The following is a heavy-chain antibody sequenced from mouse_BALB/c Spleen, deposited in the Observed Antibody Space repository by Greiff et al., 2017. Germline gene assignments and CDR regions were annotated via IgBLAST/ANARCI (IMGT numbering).Heavy chain of an antibody. CDR1: GYTFTSYW. Sequence: VQLQQSGAELARPGASVKLSCKASGYTFTSYWMQWVKQRPGQGLEWIGAIYPGDGDTRYTQKFKGKATLTADKSSSTAYMQLSSLASEDSAVYYCARTSLITTVVPRTNFDYWGQGTTLTVSS. J-gene: IGHJ2*01. V-gene: IGHV1-87*01. CDR3: ARTSLITTVVPRTNFDY. D-gene: IGHD1-1*01. CDR2: IYPGDGDT.